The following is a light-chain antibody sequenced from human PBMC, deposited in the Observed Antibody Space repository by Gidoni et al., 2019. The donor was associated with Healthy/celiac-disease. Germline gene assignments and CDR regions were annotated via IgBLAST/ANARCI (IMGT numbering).Light chain of an antibody. V-gene: IGKV1-9*01. CDR1: QGISSY. J-gene: IGKJ5*01. Sequence: IKLTTSPSFLSASVGNRVTITARASQGISSYLAWYQQKPGKAPKLLIYAASPLQSGVLSRFSGSGSGTEFTLTISSLQPEDFATYYCQQLNSYPPITFXQXTRLEIK. CDR3: QQLNSYPPIT. CDR2: AAS.